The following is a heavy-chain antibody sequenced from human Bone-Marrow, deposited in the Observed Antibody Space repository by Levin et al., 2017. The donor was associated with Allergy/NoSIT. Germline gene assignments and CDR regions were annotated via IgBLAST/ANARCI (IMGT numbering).Heavy chain of an antibody. J-gene: IGHJ6*03. Sequence: ASVKVSCKASGYTFTSYGISWVRQAPGQGLEWMGWISAYNGNTNYAQKLQGRVTMTTDTSTSTAYMELRSLRSDDTAVYYCARDYFPGVQGVIGYYYYYMDVWGKGTTVTVSS. D-gene: IGHD3-10*01. V-gene: IGHV1-18*01. CDR3: ARDYFPGVQGVIGYYYYYMDV. CDR2: ISAYNGNT. CDR1: GYTFTSYG.